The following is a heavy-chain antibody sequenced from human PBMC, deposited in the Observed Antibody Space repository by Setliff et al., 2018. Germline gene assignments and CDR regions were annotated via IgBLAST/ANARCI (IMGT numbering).Heavy chain of an antibody. Sequence: ASVKVSCKASGYTFTSYYMHWVRQAPGQGLEWMGIINPSGGSTSYAQKFQGRVTMTRDTSTSTVYMELSSLRSEDTAVYYCARAGNYNFWSGYPPYYYYYGMDVWGQGTTVTVS. CDR2: INPSGGST. D-gene: IGHD3-3*01. V-gene: IGHV1-46*01. CDR3: ARAGNYNFWSGYPPYYYYYGMDV. CDR1: GYTFTSYY. J-gene: IGHJ6*02.